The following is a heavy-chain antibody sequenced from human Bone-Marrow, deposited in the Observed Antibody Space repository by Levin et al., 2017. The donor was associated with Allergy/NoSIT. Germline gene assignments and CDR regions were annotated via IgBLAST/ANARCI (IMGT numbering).Heavy chain of an antibody. CDR1: GFTFSDYY. CDR3: ARDLYVWGSYLLSS. J-gene: IGHJ4*02. D-gene: IGHD3-16*01. Sequence: LSLTCAASGFTFSDYYMSWIRQAPGKGLEWVSYISSSSSYTNYADSVKGRFTISRDNAKNSLYLQMNSLRAEDTAVYYCARDLYVWGSYLLSSWGQGTLVTVSS. CDR2: ISSSSSYT. V-gene: IGHV3-11*05.